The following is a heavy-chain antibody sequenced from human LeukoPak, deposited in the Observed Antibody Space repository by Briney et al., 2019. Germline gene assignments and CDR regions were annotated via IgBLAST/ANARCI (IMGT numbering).Heavy chain of an antibody. D-gene: IGHD2-2*01. V-gene: IGHV3-21*01. CDR2: ISSSSSNI. Sequence: NPGGSLRPSCAASGFTFSSYSMNCVRPAPGKRLWWVSSISSSSSNIYYADSVKGRFTISRDNAKNSLYLQMNSLRAEDTAVYYCARELEYCSSTSCSNWGQGTLVTVSS. CDR3: ARELEYCSSTSCSN. CDR1: GFTFSSYS. J-gene: IGHJ4*02.